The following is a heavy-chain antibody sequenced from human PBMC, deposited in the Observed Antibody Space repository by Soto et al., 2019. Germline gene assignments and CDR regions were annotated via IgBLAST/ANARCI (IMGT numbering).Heavy chain of an antibody. V-gene: IGHV1-69*01. CDR1: GGTFSSYA. CDR3: ATRGKYYYDSSGYYDDYYYYGMDV. D-gene: IGHD3-22*01. J-gene: IGHJ6*02. CDR2: IIPIFGTA. Sequence: QVQLVQSGAEVKKPGSSVKVSCKASGGTFSSYAISWVRQAPGQGLEWMGGIIPIFGTANYAQKFQGRVTITADESTSTAYMELSSRRSEDTAVYYCATRGKYYYDSSGYYDDYYYYGMDVWGQGTTVTVSS.